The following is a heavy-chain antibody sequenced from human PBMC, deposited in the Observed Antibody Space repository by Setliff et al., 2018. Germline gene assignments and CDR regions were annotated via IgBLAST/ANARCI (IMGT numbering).Heavy chain of an antibody. CDR1: GFTFSSYA. J-gene: IGHJ3*02. Sequence: GGSLRLSCAASGFTFSSYAMHWVRQAPGKGLEWVSYISSSSSTIYYADSVKGRFTISRDNAKNSLYLQMNSLRAEDTAVYYCARTRTAMPNDAFDIWGQGTMVTVSS. CDR2: ISSSSSTI. V-gene: IGHV3-48*04. D-gene: IGHD5-18*01. CDR3: ARTRTAMPNDAFDI.